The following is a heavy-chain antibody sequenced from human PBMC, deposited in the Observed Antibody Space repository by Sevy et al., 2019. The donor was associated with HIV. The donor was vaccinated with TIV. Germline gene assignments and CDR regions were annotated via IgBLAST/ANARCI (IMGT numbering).Heavy chain of an antibody. J-gene: IGHJ4*02. CDR3: AMVEMATITPYYFDY. V-gene: IGHV3-23*01. D-gene: IGHD5-12*01. CDR1: GFTFSSYA. CDR2: ISGSGGST. Sequence: GGSLRLSCAASGFTFSSYAMSWVRQAPGKGLEWVSAISGSGGSTYYADSVKGRFTISRDNSKITLYLQMNSLRAEDTAVYYCAMVEMATITPYYFDYWGQRTLVTVSS.